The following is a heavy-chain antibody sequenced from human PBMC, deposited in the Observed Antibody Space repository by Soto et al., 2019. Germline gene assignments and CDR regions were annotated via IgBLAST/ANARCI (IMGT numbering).Heavy chain of an antibody. D-gene: IGHD3-16*01. J-gene: IGHJ6*02. CDR1: GYIFVNYG. CDR3: VMVDNYVTPTPQDV. V-gene: IGHV1-18*01. Sequence: QVQLVQSGDEVKKPGASVKVYCKASGYIFVNYGIAWVRQAPGQGLEWMGWISPYTGNTHSATKVQGRLTMTTDTSTSTAYMVLGSLTSDDTAVYYCVMVDNYVTPTPQDVWGQGTTVTVSS. CDR2: ISPYTGNT.